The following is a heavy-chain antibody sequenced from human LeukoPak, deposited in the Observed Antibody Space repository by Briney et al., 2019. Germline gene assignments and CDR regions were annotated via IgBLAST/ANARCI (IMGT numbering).Heavy chain of an antibody. CDR1: GGSISSHY. J-gene: IGHJ4*02. Sequence: SETLSLTCTVSGGSISSHYWSWIRQPPGKGLEWIGCIYYSGNTNYNPSLESRVTISVDTSKNQISLKLSSVTAADTAVYYCARHQLRGFLDDNWGQGTLVTVSS. CDR3: ARHQLRGFLDDN. D-gene: IGHD3-10*01. V-gene: IGHV4-59*08. CDR2: IYYSGNT.